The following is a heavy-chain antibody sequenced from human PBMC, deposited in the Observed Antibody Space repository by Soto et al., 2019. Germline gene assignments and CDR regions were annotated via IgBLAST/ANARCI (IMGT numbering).Heavy chain of an antibody. D-gene: IGHD3-3*01. CDR3: ARAVSQDETYYDFWSGYYTPHPTNFDY. J-gene: IGHJ4*02. CDR2: IYYSGST. V-gene: IGHV4-30-4*01. CDR1: GGSISSGDYY. Sequence: SETLSLTCTVSGGSISSGDYYWSWIRQPPGKGLEWIGYIYYSGSTYYNPSLKSRVTISVDTSKNQFSLKPSSVTAADTAVYYCARAVSQDETYYDFWSGYYTPHPTNFDYWGQGTLVTVSS.